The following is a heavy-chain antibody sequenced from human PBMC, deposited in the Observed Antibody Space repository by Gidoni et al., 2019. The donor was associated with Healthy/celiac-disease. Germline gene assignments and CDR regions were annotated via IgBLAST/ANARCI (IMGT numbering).Heavy chain of an antibody. V-gene: IGHV3-66*02. CDR2: IYSGGST. CDR1: GFTVSSNY. J-gene: IGHJ5*02. Sequence: EVQLVEAGGGLVQPGGSLRLSCAASGFTVSSNYMSWVRQAPGKGLGWVSVIYSGGSTYYADSVKGRFTISRDNSKNTLYLQMNSLRAEDTAVYYCARGYGDPNWFDPWGQGTLVTVSS. CDR3: ARGYGDPNWFDP. D-gene: IGHD4-17*01.